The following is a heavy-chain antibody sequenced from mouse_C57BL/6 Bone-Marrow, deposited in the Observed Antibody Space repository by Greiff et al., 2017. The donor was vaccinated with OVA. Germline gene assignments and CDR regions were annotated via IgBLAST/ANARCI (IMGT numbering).Heavy chain of an antibody. CDR3: ARGDTNWDGLDY. J-gene: IGHJ2*01. V-gene: IGHV1-26*01. CDR1: GYTFTDYY. CDR2: INPNNGGT. D-gene: IGHD4-1*01. Sequence: EVQLQQSGPELVKPGASVKISCKASGYTFTDYYMNWVKQSHGKSLEWIGDINPNNGGTSYNQKFKGKATLTVDKSSSTAYMELRSLTSEDSAVYYCARGDTNWDGLDYWGQGTTLTVSS.